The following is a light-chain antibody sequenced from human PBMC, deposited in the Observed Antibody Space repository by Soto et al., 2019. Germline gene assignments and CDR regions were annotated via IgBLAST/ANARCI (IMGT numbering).Light chain of an antibody. CDR1: NSDVGSSNL. CDR2: EVN. J-gene: IGLJ2*01. V-gene: IGLV2-23*02. Sequence: QSALTQPASVSGSPGQSITISCTGTNSDVGSSNLVSWYQQHPGKAPKVIIYEVNKRPSGVSNRFSGSKSGNTASLTISGLQAEDEADYYCCSYGGGSTLVVVFGGGTKVTVL. CDR3: CSYGGGSTLVVV.